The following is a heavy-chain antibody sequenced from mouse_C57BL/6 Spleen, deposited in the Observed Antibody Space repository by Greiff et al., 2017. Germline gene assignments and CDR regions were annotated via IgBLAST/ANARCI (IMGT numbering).Heavy chain of an antibody. CDR2: IYTGDGDT. D-gene: IGHD1-1*01. V-gene: IGHV1-82*01. CDR1: GYAFSSSG. Sequence: VQLQQSGPELVKPGASLKISCKASGYAFSSSGMNWVHQRPGKGLEWIGRIYTGDGDTNYNGKFKGKATLTANKSPSTTYMQLSSLTSEDSAVYFCASRGDYYGNCYVDYWGQGTTLTVSS. J-gene: IGHJ2*01. CDR3: ASRGDYYGNCYVDY.